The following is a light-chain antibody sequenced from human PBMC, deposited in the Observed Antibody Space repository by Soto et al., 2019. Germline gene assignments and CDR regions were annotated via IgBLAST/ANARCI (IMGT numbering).Light chain of an antibody. CDR3: PQYGGSPRYT. V-gene: IGKV3-20*01. Sequence: EIVLTQSPGTLSLSPGERATLSCRASQSVSSTYLAWYQQSPGQAPRLLIYSTSSRATGIPDRFSGSGSGTDFTLTISRLEPEDFAVYYCPQYGGSPRYTFGQGTKLEIK. CDR2: STS. J-gene: IGKJ2*01. CDR1: QSVSSTY.